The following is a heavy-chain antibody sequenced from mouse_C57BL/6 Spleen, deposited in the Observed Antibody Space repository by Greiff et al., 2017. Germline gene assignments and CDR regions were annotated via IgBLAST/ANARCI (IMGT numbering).Heavy chain of an antibody. CDR3: ARSNYGSRYYFDY. V-gene: IGHV1-81*01. D-gene: IGHD1-1*01. J-gene: IGHJ2*01. CDR1: GYTFTSYG. Sequence: VQLQESGAELARPGASVKLSCKASGYTFTSYGISWVKQRTGQGLEWIGEIYPRSGNTYYNEKFKGKATLTADKSSSTAYMELRSLTSEDSAVYFCARSNYGSRYYFDYWGQGTTLTVSS. CDR2: IYPRSGNT.